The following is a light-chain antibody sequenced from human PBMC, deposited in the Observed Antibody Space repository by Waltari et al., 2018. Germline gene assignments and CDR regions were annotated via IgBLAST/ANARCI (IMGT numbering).Light chain of an antibody. Sequence: SSDLTQPPSVSVSPGQTASITCSGDRLVPKSVSWYQQQPGQSPVLVIYQDNKRPSGIPERLSGSKSGNTATLTISATQATDEADFFCQTWDGTTAVLFGGGTKLTVL. CDR1: RLVPKS. J-gene: IGLJ3*02. V-gene: IGLV3-1*01. CDR3: QTWDGTTAVL. CDR2: QDN.